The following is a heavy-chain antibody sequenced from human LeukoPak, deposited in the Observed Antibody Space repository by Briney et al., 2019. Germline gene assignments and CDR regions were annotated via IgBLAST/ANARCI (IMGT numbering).Heavy chain of an antibody. CDR2: IYYSGST. J-gene: IGHJ1*01. CDR3: ARVGIAASGVEYFQH. D-gene: IGHD6-13*01. V-gene: IGHV4-59*01. CDR1: GGSIHSYY. Sequence: KPSETLSLTCSVSGGSIHSYYWSWIRQPPGKGLEWIGYIYYSGSTNYNPSLKSRVTISVDTSKDQFSLKLSSVTAADTAVYYCARVGIAASGVEYFQHWGQGTLVTVSS.